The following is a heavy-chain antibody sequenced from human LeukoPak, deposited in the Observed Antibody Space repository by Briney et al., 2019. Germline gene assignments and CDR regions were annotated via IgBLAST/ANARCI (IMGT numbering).Heavy chain of an antibody. CDR3: ARDGYDFWSGYYTN. V-gene: IGHV4-39*07. CDR1: GGSISSSSYY. J-gene: IGHJ4*02. Sequence: PPETLSLTCTVSGGSISSSSYYWGWIRQPPGKGLEWIGSIYHSGSTYYNPSLKSRVTISVDTSKNQFSLKLSSVTAADTAVYYCARDGYDFWSGYYTNWGQGTLVTVSS. D-gene: IGHD3-3*01. CDR2: IYHSGST.